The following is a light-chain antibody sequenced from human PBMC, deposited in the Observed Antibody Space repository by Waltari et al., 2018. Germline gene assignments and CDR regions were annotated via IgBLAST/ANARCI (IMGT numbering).Light chain of an antibody. J-gene: IGLJ3*02. CDR2: DTN. V-gene: IGLV7-46*01. CDR3: LLWYSGPRWV. Sequence: QAVVTQEPSLTVSPGGTVTLTCGSSTGAVTSGQYPYWFQQKPGQVPKHRIYDTNNKHPWTPARFSGSLLGVKAALTLSGAQPEDEAEYYCLLWYSGPRWVFGGGTKLSVL. CDR1: TGAVTSGQY.